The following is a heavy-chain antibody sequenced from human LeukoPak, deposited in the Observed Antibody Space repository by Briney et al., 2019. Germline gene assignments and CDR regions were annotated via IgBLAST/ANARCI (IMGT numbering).Heavy chain of an antibody. D-gene: IGHD1-26*01. Sequence: PSETLSLTCGVSGGSISGTNWWSWVRQPPGQGLEWIGEISLAGQTNYNPSLNGRVTMSLDKSSNQLSLHLTSVTAADTATYFCSRESGPFCPFGYWSQGTLAIVSS. J-gene: IGHJ4*02. CDR1: GGSISGTNW. CDR3: SRESGPFCPFGY. CDR2: ISLAGQT. V-gene: IGHV4/OR15-8*02.